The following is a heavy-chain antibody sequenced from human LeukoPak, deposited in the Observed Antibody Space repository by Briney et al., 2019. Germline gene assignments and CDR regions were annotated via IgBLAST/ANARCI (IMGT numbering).Heavy chain of an antibody. Sequence: PSETLSLTCAVSGYSIGSGYYWGWIRQPPGDGLEWIGSIYHGGSTYYNPSLKSRVTMSVDTSKNQFSLKLSSVTAADTAVYYCARAYCTTTSCYGRYFDYWGQGTLVTVSS. CDR1: GYSIGSGYY. CDR3: ARAYCTTTSCYGRYFDY. D-gene: IGHD2-2*01. J-gene: IGHJ4*02. V-gene: IGHV4-38-2*01. CDR2: IYHGGST.